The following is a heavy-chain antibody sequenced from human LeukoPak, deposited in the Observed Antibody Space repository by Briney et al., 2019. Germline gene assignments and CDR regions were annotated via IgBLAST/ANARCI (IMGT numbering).Heavy chain of an antibody. V-gene: IGHV1-18*01. D-gene: IGHD2-15*01. CDR3: ARVGGCSGGRGYSGVYYYDHMDV. CDR1: GYTFTSYG. J-gene: IGHJ6*03. Sequence: GASVKVSCKASGYTFTSYGIYWLRQAPGQGLGWMGWISGYNGNTNYAQKYQGRVTMTTDTSTRTAYMELRSLRSADTAVYYCARVGGCSGGRGYSGVYYYDHMDVWGKGTTVTVS. CDR2: ISGYNGNT.